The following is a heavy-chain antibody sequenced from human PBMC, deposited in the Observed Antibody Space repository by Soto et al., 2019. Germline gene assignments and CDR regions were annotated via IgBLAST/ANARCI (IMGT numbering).Heavy chain of an antibody. J-gene: IGHJ4*01. CDR3: VKDLLWSVDY. Sequence: QLVESGGDLVQPGGSLRLSCAASGFSFSNYVMSWVRQAPGKGLEWVSAISTSGDDTYYADSVRGPFTISRDNSKNTVYLQMSRLRDEDTAVYYCVKDLLWSVDYWGQGTLVTVSS. CDR1: GFSFSNYV. CDR2: ISTSGDDT. V-gene: IGHV3-23*04. D-gene: IGHD3-10*01.